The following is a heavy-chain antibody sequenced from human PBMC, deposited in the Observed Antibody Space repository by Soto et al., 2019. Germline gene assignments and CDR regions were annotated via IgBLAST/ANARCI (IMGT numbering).Heavy chain of an antibody. V-gene: IGHV3-74*01. CDR3: ARVWFGEFNWFDP. CDR2: INSDGSST. D-gene: IGHD3-10*01. J-gene: IGHJ5*02. CDR1: GFTFSSYW. Sequence: WGSLRLSCAASGFTFSSYWIHWGRQSPGKGLVWVSRINSDGSSTSYADSVKGRFTISRDNAKNTLYLQMNSLRAEDTAVYYCARVWFGEFNWFDPWGQGTLVTVSS.